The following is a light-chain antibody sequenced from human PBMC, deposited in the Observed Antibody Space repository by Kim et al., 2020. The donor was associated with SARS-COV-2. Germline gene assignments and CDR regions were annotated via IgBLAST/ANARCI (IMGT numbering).Light chain of an antibody. V-gene: IGKV3-15*01. J-gene: IGKJ1*01. Sequence: VSPGERATPSCRASQSVSSNLAWYQQKPGQAPRLLIYGTSFRATGIPARFSGSGSGTEFTLTISSLQSEDFAVYFCQQYNNWPPTFGQGTKVDIK. CDR2: GTS. CDR3: QQYNNWPPT. CDR1: QSVSSN.